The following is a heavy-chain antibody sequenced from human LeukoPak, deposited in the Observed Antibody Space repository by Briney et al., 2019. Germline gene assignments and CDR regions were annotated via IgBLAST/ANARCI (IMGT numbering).Heavy chain of an antibody. J-gene: IGHJ6*02. CDR3: ARDRGLAAPTLYYYYGMDV. Sequence: ASVKVSCKASGYTFTSYYMDWVRQAPGQGLEWMGIINPSGGSTSYAQKFQGRVTMTRDTSTSTVYMELSSLRSEDTAVYYCARDRGLAAPTLYYYYGMDVWGQGTAVTVSS. D-gene: IGHD6-13*01. V-gene: IGHV1-46*01. CDR1: GYTFTSYY. CDR2: INPSGGST.